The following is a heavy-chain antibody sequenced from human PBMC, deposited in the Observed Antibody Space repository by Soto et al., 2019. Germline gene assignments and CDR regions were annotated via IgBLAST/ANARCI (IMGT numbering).Heavy chain of an antibody. CDR2: LIPIFGTA. Sequence: SVKVSCKASGGTFSSYAISWVRQAPGQGLEWMGGLIPIFGTANYAQKFQGRVTITADESTSTAYMELSSLRSEDTAVYYCARGSGSYQYYFDYWGQGTLVTVSS. CDR3: ARGSGSYQYYFDY. V-gene: IGHV1-69*13. D-gene: IGHD1-26*01. CDR1: GGTFSSYA. J-gene: IGHJ4*02.